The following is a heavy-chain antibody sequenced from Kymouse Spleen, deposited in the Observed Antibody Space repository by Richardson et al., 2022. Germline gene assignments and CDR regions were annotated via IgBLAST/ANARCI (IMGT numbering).Heavy chain of an antibody. Sequence: EVQLVESGGGVVRPGGSLRLSCAASGFTFDDYGMSWVRQAPGKGLEWVSGINWNGGSTGYADSVKGRFTISRDNAKNSLYLQMNSLRAEDTALYYCARDSRITMVRGVIIPTGYGMDVWGQGTTVTVSS. CDR3: ARDSRITMVRGVIIPTGYGMDV. D-gene: IGHD3-10*01. J-gene: IGHJ6*02. V-gene: IGHV3-20*d01. CDR2: INWNGGST. CDR1: GFTFDDYG.